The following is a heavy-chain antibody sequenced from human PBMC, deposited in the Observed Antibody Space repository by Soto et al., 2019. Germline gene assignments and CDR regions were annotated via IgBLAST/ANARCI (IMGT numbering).Heavy chain of an antibody. CDR2: IIPIFGTA. J-gene: IGHJ4*02. Sequence: PVTLSCQASGDTFSRYAISWVRQAPGQGLEWMGGIIPIFGTANYAQKFQGRVTITADESTSTAYMELSSLRSEDTAVYYCARAQTVQQLVTEFDYWGQGTLVTSPQ. CDR1: GDTFSRYA. CDR3: ARAQTVQQLVTEFDY. D-gene: IGHD6-13*01. V-gene: IGHV1-69*13.